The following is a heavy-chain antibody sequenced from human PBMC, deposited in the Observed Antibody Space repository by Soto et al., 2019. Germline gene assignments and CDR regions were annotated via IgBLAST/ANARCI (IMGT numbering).Heavy chain of an antibody. Sequence: QVQLVQSGAEVKKPGASVKVSCKTSGYTFTSYGITWVRQAPGQGLEWMGWISPYNGNTNYAQKLQGRVSMSTDESTSTAYMELRSLRSDDTAVYYCARGGVYCNAGSCPYNWFDPWGQGTLVTVSS. CDR1: GYTFTSYG. V-gene: IGHV1-18*01. J-gene: IGHJ5*02. CDR2: ISPYNGNT. D-gene: IGHD2-15*01. CDR3: ARGGVYCNAGSCPYNWFDP.